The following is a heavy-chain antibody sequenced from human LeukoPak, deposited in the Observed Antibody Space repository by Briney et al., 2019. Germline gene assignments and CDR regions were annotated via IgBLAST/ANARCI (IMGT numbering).Heavy chain of an antibody. CDR3: ARMYYYDSSGYYFLFDY. J-gene: IGHJ4*02. CDR1: GGSISSSSYY. D-gene: IGHD3-22*01. V-gene: IGHV4-39*07. Sequence: SETLSLTCTVSGGSISSSSYYWGWIRQPPGRGLEWIGSIYYSGSTYYNPSLKSRVTISVDTSKNQFSLKLSSVTAADTAVYYCARMYYYDSSGYYFLFDYWGQGTLATVSS. CDR2: IYYSGST.